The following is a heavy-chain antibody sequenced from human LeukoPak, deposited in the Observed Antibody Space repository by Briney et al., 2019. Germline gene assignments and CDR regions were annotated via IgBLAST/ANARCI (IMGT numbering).Heavy chain of an antibody. CDR1: GFTFSSYE. J-gene: IGHJ6*03. CDR3: ARVIKSSGYYSISPFYYYYYYMDV. Sequence: GGSLRLSCAASGFTFSSYEMNWVRQAPGKGLEWVSSISSSSSYIYYADSVKGRFTISRDNAKNSLYLQMNSLRAEDTAVYYCARVIKSSGYYSISPFYYYYYYMDVWGKGTTVTVSS. D-gene: IGHD3-22*01. CDR2: ISSSSSYI. V-gene: IGHV3-21*01.